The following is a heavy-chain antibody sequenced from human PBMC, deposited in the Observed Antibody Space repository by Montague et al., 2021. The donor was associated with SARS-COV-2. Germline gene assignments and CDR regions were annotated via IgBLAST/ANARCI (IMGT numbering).Heavy chain of an antibody. CDR2: ISGSGGST. CDR3: AKDLEYCSGGSCYSPYYFDY. D-gene: IGHD2-15*01. Sequence: SLRLSCAASGFTFSSYAMSWVRQAPGKGLEWVSAISGSGGSTYYADSVKGRFTISRDNSKNPLYLQMNSLRAEDTAVYYCAKDLEYCSGGSCYSPYYFDYWGQGTLVTVSS. CDR1: GFTFSSYA. V-gene: IGHV3-23*01. J-gene: IGHJ4*02.